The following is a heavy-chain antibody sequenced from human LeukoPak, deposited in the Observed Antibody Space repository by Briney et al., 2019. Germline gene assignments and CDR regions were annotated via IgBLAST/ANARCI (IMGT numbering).Heavy chain of an antibody. Sequence: SQTLSLTCAVSGGSISSGGYSWSWIRQPPGKGLEWVGYIYHSGSTYYNPSLKSRVTISVGRSKNQFSLKLSSVTAADTAVYYCATGITMIRAEYFQHWGQGTLVTVSS. D-gene: IGHD3-10*01. CDR3: ATGITMIRAEYFQH. CDR2: IYHSGST. CDR1: GGSISSGGYS. J-gene: IGHJ1*01. V-gene: IGHV4-30-2*01.